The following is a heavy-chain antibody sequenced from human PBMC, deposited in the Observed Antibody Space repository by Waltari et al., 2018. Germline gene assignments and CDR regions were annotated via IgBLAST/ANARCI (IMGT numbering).Heavy chain of an antibody. CDR1: GFTFSGYS. D-gene: IGHD3-22*01. CDR2: INSGSTTI. Sequence: EVQLVESGGGLVQPGGSLRLACAAIGFTFSGYSMNWVRQAPGKGPEWISYINSGSTTISYADSVRGRFTISRDNAKSFLYLDLFSLRAEDTAVYYCVRDPYHDPSGYPGYWGQGTLVTVSS. V-gene: IGHV3-48*01. J-gene: IGHJ4*02. CDR3: VRDPYHDPSGYPGY.